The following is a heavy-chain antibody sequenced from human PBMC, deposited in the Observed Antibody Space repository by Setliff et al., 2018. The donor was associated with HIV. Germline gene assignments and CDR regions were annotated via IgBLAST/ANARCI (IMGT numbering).Heavy chain of an antibody. CDR2: IYNSGRT. CDR3: ARDIQAAGTGWFDP. Sequence: SETLSLTCTVSGVSISSHYWSWIRQPPGKGLEWIGYIYNSGRTNYNPPLTSRVTISVDTSKNQFSLKLSSVTAADTAVYYCARDIQAAGTGWFDPWGQGTLVTVSS. D-gene: IGHD6-13*01. J-gene: IGHJ5*02. V-gene: IGHV4-59*11. CDR1: GVSISSHY.